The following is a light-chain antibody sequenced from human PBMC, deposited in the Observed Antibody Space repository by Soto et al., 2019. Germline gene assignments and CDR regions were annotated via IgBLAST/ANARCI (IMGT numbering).Light chain of an antibody. J-gene: IGKJ1*01. CDR2: LGS. Sequence: DIVLTQSPLSLPVTRGEPASISFRSSQSLLHSDGYNYLDWYLQKPGQSPQLLIYLGSNRASGVPDRFSGSGSGTDFTLKISRVEAEDVGVYYCMQALQTRTFGQGTKVDIK. CDR3: MQALQTRT. CDR1: QSLLHSDGYNY. V-gene: IGKV2-28*01.